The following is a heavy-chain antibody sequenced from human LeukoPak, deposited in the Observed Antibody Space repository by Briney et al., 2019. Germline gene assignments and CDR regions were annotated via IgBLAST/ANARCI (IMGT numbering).Heavy chain of an antibody. CDR1: GYTFTSYG. CDR3: ARDLRSGSPADY. CDR2: ISAYNGNT. V-gene: IGHV1-18*01. J-gene: IGHJ4*02. D-gene: IGHD1-26*01. Sequence: ASVKVSCKASGYTFTSYGISWVRQALGQGLEWMGWISAYNGNTNYAQKLQGRVTMTTDTSTSTAYMELRSLRSDDTAVYYCARDLRSGSPADYWGQGTLVTVSS.